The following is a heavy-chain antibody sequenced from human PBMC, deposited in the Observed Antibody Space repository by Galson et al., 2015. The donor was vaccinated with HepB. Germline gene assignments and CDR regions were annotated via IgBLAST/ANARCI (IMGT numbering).Heavy chain of an antibody. J-gene: IGHJ4*02. V-gene: IGHV3-23*01. Sequence: SLRLSCAASGFTFSSHAMSWVRQAPGKGLEWVSGISGSGGSTHCADAVKGRFTISRDNSKNTLYLQMNSLRAEDTAVYYCAKDTEWLVPIYHFDYWGQGTLLTVSS. D-gene: IGHD6-19*01. CDR3: AKDTEWLVPIYHFDY. CDR2: ISGSGGST. CDR1: GFTFSSHA.